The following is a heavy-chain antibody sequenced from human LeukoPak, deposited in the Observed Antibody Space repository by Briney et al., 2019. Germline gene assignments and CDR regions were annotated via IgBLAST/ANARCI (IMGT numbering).Heavy chain of an antibody. J-gene: IGHJ4*02. Sequence: GSVKVSCKASGGTFSSYAISWVRQAPGQGLEWMLEWMGMINPSGGSTSYAQKFQGRVTMTRDASTSTVYMELSSLRSEDTAVYYCARDKGYFGSGTYPTFDYWGQGSLVTVSS. V-gene: IGHV1-46*01. D-gene: IGHD3-10*01. CDR3: ARDKGYFGSGTYPTFDY. CDR1: GGTFSSYA. CDR2: INPSGGST.